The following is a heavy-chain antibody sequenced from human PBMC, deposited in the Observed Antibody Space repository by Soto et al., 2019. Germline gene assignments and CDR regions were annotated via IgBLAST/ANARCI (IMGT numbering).Heavy chain of an antibody. D-gene: IGHD5-18*01. Sequence: ASLQVSCKATGYIFTNHDVIWVRPAPGQGLEWMGWMNPGSGDTGYAQKFQGRVTMTRNISIATAYMELSSLRADDTAIYYCARMASFGSLNWFDPWGQGTLVNVSS. CDR3: ARMASFGSLNWFDP. V-gene: IGHV1-8*01. CDR2: MNPGSGDT. CDR1: GYIFTNHD. J-gene: IGHJ5*02.